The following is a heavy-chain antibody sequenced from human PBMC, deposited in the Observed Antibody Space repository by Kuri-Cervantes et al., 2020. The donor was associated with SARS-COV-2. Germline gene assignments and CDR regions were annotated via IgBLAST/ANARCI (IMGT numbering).Heavy chain of an antibody. V-gene: IGHV1-24*01. CDR2: FDPEDGET. J-gene: IGHJ4*02. D-gene: IGHD3-3*01. CDR1: GYTLTELS. CDR3: ARASNDFWSGNYFDY. Sequence: ASVKVSCKVSGYTLTELSMHWVRQAPGKGLEWMGGFDPEDGETIYAQKFQGRVTMTEDTSTDTAYMEMSRLRSDDTAVYYCARASNDFWSGNYFDYWGQGPLVTVSS.